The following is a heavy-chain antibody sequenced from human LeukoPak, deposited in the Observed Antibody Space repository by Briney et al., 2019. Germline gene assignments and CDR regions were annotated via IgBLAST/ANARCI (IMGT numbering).Heavy chain of an antibody. J-gene: IGHJ4*02. Sequence: ASVKVSCKASGYTFTSYGISWVRQAPGQGLEWMGWISAYNGNTNYAQKLQGRVTMTTDTSTSTAYMELRSLRSDDTAVYYCARVGSYYDSSGYPRYYFGYWGQGTLVTVSS. CDR2: ISAYNGNT. CDR3: ARVGSYYDSSGYPRYYFGY. D-gene: IGHD3-22*01. CDR1: GYTFTSYG. V-gene: IGHV1-18*01.